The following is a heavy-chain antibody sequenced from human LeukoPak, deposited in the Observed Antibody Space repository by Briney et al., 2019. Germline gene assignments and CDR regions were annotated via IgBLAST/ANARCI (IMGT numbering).Heavy chain of an antibody. D-gene: IGHD1-26*01. CDR2: TNEDASTT. CDR1: GFTFSSYW. Sequence: GGSLRLSCAASGFTFSSYWMHWVRQAPGKGLVWVSRTNEDASTTNYAGSVKGRFTISRDNAKNTLYLQMNSLRAEDTAVYYCVRDLGGRSGYWGQGTLVTVSS. V-gene: IGHV3-74*01. J-gene: IGHJ4*02. CDR3: VRDLGGRSGY.